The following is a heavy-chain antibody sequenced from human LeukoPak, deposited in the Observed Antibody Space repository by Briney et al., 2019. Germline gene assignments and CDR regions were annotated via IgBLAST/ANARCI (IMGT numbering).Heavy chain of an antibody. J-gene: IGHJ6*03. CDR3: ARDGSWGGYQFYFYMDV. D-gene: IGHD1-26*01. Sequence: GGSLRLSCEASGFTFGSFAMSWVRQAPGKGLEWLSGISASGHYIYNADSVKGRFAISRDNSKNTLYIEMNSLRAEDTAVYYCARDGSWGGYQFYFYMDVWGKGTTVTVSS. CDR1: GFTFGSFA. CDR2: ISASGHYI. V-gene: IGHV3-23*01.